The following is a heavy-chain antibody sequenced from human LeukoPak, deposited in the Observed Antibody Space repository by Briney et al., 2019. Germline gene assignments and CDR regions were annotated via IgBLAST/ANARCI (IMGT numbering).Heavy chain of an antibody. J-gene: IGHJ4*02. D-gene: IGHD3-16*01. CDR3: ARVNHGGIDY. CDR1: GDSLSSGGYY. CDR2: IYYSGST. Sequence: PSQALSLTCTVSGDSLSSGGYYWRWLRQHPGTGLEWIGYIYYSGSTYYNPSLKSRITISVDTSKTQFSLKLSSVTAADTAVYYCARVNHGGIDYWGQGTPVTVSS. V-gene: IGHV4-31*03.